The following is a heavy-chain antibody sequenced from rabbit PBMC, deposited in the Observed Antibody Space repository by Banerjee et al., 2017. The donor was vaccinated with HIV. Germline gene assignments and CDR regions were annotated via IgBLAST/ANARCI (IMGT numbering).Heavy chain of an antibody. J-gene: IGHJ4*01. CDR1: GFDFSSYG. CDR3: VRAHASSSGYYTYLYL. Sequence: QEQLVESGGGLVQPGGSLKLSCTVSGFDFSSYGVSWVRQAPGKGLEWIGYIDPVFGRTIDADWVNGRFTMSSHNAQNTLYLQMNSLTAADTATYFCVRAHASSSGYYTYLYLWGPGTLVT. CDR2: IDPVFGRT. V-gene: IGHV1S47*01. D-gene: IGHD1-1*01.